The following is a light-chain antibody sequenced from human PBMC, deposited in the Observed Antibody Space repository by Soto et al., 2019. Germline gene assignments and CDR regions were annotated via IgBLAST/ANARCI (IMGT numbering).Light chain of an antibody. CDR1: QTISTY. V-gene: IGKV1-39*01. CDR3: QQSLGIPYT. CDR2: AAS. J-gene: IGKJ2*01. Sequence: DIQMTQSPSALSASVGDRVTITCRASQTISTYLNWYQQKPEKAPKLLIYAASTLQSGVPSRFSGSGSGTDFTLTISSLQPEDFATYYCQQSLGIPYTFGQGTRLEIK.